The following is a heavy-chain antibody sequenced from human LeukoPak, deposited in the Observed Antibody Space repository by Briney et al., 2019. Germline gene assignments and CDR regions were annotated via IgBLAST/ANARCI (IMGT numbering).Heavy chain of an antibody. Sequence: SETLSLTCTVSGGSISSYYWSWIRQPPGKGLEWIGYIYYSGSTNYNPSLKSRVTISVDTSKSQFSLKLSSVTAADTAVYYCARGLGELEYYFDYWGQGTLVTVSS. J-gene: IGHJ4*02. CDR1: GGSISSYY. D-gene: IGHD3-10*01. CDR3: ARGLGELEYYFDY. V-gene: IGHV4-59*01. CDR2: IYYSGST.